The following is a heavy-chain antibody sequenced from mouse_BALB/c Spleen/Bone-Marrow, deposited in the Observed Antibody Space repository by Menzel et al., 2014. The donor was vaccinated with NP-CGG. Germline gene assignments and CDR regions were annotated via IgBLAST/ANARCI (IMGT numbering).Heavy chain of an antibody. CDR3: ALITAATFSYWYFDV. Sequence: VQLQQPGAELVKPGASVKLSCTASGFNIKDTYMHWMKRRPEQGLEWIGRIDPTNGYIIYDPKFRGKATITADTTSNTAYLQLSSLTSEDTAVYYCALITAATFSYWYFDVWGAGTTVTVSS. CDR2: IDPTNGYI. J-gene: IGHJ1*01. D-gene: IGHD1-2*01. V-gene: IGHV14-3*02. CDR1: GFNIKDTY.